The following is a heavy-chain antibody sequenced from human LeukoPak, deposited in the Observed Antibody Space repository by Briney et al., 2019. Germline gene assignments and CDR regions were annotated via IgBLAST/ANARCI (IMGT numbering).Heavy chain of an antibody. CDR2: IYTSGST. CDR3: ARARAEYSYGFYYYYGMDV. Sequence: PSETLSLTCTVSGGSISSYYWSWIRQPAGKGLEWIGRIYTSGSTNYNPSLKSRVTMSVDTSKNQSSLKLSSVTAADTAVYYCARARAEYSYGFYYYYGMDVWGQGTTVTVSS. D-gene: IGHD5-18*01. CDR1: GGSISSYY. J-gene: IGHJ6*02. V-gene: IGHV4-4*07.